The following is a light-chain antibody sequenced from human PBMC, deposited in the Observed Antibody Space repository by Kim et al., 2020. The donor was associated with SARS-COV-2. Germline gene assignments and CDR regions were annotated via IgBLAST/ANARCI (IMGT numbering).Light chain of an antibody. V-gene: IGLV4-60*03. CDR2: VEGSGTY. Sequence: SSVKLTCTLSRGHSRYIIAWHQHQPGKAPRCLMKVEGSGTYSRGGGVPDRFSGSVSGADRYLTISNLQSEDEADYYCETWDSDTQVFGGGTQLIVL. J-gene: IGLJ3*02. CDR3: ETWDSDTQV. CDR1: RGHSRYI.